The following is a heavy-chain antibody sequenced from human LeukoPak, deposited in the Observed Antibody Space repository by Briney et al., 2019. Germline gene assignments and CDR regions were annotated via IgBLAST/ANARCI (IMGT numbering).Heavy chain of an antibody. CDR2: IYSGGST. D-gene: IGHD3-22*01. Sequence: PGGSLRLSCAASGFTVSSNYMSWVRQAPGKGLEWVSVIYSGGSTYYADSVKGRFTISRDNSKNTLYLQMNSLRAEDTAVYYCARGDYYDSSGYYYDNWFDPWGQGTLVTVSS. J-gene: IGHJ5*02. CDR1: GFTVSSNY. V-gene: IGHV3-66*01. CDR3: ARGDYYDSSGYYYDNWFDP.